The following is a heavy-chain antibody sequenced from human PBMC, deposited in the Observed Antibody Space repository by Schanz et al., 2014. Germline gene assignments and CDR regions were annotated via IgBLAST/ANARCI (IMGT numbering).Heavy chain of an antibody. Sequence: EVQLVESGGGLIQPGGSLRLSCAASGYTVSSNYMSWVRQAPGKGLEWVSVIYNGGGGRTYYADSVKGRFTISRDNAKNSLYLQMNSLRDEDTAVYYCARDRGGWYEMDCWGQGTLVTVSS. CDR2: IYNGGGGRT. J-gene: IGHJ4*02. CDR1: GYTVSSNY. CDR3: ARDRGGWYEMDC. V-gene: IGHV3-53*01. D-gene: IGHD6-19*01.